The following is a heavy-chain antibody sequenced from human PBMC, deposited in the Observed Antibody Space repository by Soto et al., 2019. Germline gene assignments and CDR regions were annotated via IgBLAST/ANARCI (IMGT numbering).Heavy chain of an antibody. V-gene: IGHV3-23*01. CDR1: GFTFSSYA. D-gene: IGHD3-3*01. CDR2: ISGSGGST. J-gene: IGHJ4*02. Sequence: GGSLRLSCAASGFTFSSYAMSWVRQAPGKGLEWVSTISGSGGSTYYADSVKGRFTISRDNSKNTLYVQMNSLRAEDTAVYYCAKRSNDFWSSSDYWGQGTLVTVSS. CDR3: AKRSNDFWSSSDY.